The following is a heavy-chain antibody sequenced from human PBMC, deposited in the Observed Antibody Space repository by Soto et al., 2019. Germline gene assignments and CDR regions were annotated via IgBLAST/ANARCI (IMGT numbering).Heavy chain of an antibody. Sequence: QAQLQASGPGLVKPSETLSLTCTVSSGSISSITNHYCSWIRQPPGKGLEWVGYISKSGYTSYNPSLKSRVTLSVYTSTNQFSLKLPSVTAADTALYYCATQGFGALHGLVDVWGQGTTVTVSS. CDR3: ATQGFGALHGLVDV. V-gene: IGHV4-59*08. CDR1: SGSISSITNHY. D-gene: IGHD3-10*01. CDR2: ISKSGYT. J-gene: IGHJ6*02.